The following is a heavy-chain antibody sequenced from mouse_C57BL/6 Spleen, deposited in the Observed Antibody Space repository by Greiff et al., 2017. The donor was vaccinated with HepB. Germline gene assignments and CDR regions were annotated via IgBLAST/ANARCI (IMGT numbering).Heavy chain of an antibody. J-gene: IGHJ3*01. D-gene: IGHD3-2*02. V-gene: IGHV3-6*01. Sequence: EVQLQQSGPGLVKPSQSLSLTCSVTGYSITSGYYWNWIRQFPGNKLEWMGYISYDGSNNYNPSLKNRISITRDTSKNQFFLKLNSVTTEDTATYYCASTQLRLQFAYWGQGTLVTVSA. CDR3: ASTQLRLQFAY. CDR2: ISYDGSN. CDR1: GYSITSGYY.